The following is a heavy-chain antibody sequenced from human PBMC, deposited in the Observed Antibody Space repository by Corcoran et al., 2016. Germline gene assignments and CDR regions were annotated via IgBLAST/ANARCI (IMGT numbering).Heavy chain of an antibody. D-gene: IGHD3-10*01. CDR1: GYTFTSYD. J-gene: IGHJ4*02. CDR2: MNPNSGNT. CDR3: ARGSTTVLVVIGGY. Sequence: QVQLVQSGAEVKKPGASVKVSCKASGYTFTSYDINWVRKATGQGLEWMGWMNPNSGNTGYAKKFQGRVTMTRNTSISTAYMELSSLRAEDTAVYYCARGSTTVLVVIGGYWGQGTLVTVSS. V-gene: IGHV1-8*01.